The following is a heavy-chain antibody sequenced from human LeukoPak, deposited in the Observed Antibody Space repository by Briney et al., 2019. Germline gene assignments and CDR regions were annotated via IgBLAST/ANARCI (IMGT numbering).Heavy chain of an antibody. CDR1: GYTFTGYY. J-gene: IGHJ5*02. CDR3: AREALRREFPEAYYGQEKNWFDP. CDR2: INPNSGGT. D-gene: IGHD3-10*01. Sequence: ASVKVSCKASGYTFTGYYMHWVRQAPGQGLEWMGWINPNSGGTNYAQKFQGRVTMTRDTSISTAYMELSRLRSDDTAVYYCAREALRREFPEAYYGQEKNWFDPWGQGTLVTVSS. V-gene: IGHV1-2*02.